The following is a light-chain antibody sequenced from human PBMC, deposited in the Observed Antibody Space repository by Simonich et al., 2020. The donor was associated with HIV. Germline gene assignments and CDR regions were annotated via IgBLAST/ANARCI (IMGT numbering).Light chain of an antibody. CDR3: MQSIQLPRT. CDR1: RSLLYSGGKTY. CDR2: EIF. J-gene: IGKJ1*01. Sequence: EIVMTQTPLSLSVTPGQPASISCKSSRSLLYSGGKTYLYWYLQKPGQSPQPLIYEIFNRFSGVPDRFSGSGSGTDFTLKISRVEAEDVGVYYCMQSIQLPRTFGQGTKVEIK. V-gene: IGKV2D-29*02.